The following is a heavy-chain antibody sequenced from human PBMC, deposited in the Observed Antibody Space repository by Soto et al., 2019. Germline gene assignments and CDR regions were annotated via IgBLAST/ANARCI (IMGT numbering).Heavy chain of an antibody. Sequence: EVQLVESGGGLVQPGRSLRLSCAASGFTFDDYAMHWVRQAPGKGLEWVSGISWNSGSIGYADSAKGRFTISRDNAKNSLYLQMNSLRAEDTALYYCAKDPTVTPEYYFDYWGQGTLVTVSS. D-gene: IGHD4-17*01. V-gene: IGHV3-9*01. CDR1: GFTFDDYA. CDR2: ISWNSGSI. J-gene: IGHJ4*02. CDR3: AKDPTVTPEYYFDY.